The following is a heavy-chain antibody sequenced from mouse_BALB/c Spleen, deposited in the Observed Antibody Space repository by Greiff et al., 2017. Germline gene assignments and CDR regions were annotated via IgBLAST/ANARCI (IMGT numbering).Heavy chain of an antibody. V-gene: IGHV2-6-7*01. CDR3: ARDVGYGNPYAMDY. CDR2: IWGDGST. CDR1: GFSLTGYG. Sequence: VQLQQSGPGLVAPSQSLSITCTVSGFSLTGYGVNWVRQPPGKGLEWLGMIWGDGSTDYNSALKSRLSISKDNSKSQVFLKMNSLQTDDTARYYCARDVGYGNPYAMDYWGQGTSVTVSS. D-gene: IGHD2-10*02. J-gene: IGHJ4*01.